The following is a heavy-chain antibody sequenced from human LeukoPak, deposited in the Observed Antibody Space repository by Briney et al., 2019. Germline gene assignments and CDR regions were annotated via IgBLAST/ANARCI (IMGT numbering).Heavy chain of an antibody. Sequence: PSETLSLTCAVYGGSFIGYYWSWIRQPPGKGLEWIGEINHFGSTNYNPSLKSRVTISVDTSKNQFSLKLSSVTAADTAVYYCARGPRGRVAATGKFDPWGQGTLVTVSS. CDR1: GGSFIGYY. D-gene: IGHD2-15*01. V-gene: IGHV4-34*01. CDR2: INHFGST. J-gene: IGHJ5*02. CDR3: ARGPRGRVAATGKFDP.